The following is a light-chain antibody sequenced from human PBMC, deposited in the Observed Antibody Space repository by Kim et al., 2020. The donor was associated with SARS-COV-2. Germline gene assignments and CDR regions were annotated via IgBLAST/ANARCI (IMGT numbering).Light chain of an antibody. CDR2: YDS. CDR3: QVWDSSSDHVV. Sequence: APGKTARITCGGNNIGSKRVHGYRPKAGQAPVLVIYYDSDRPSGIPERFSGSNSGNTATLTISRVEAGDEADYYCQVWDSSSDHVVFGGGTQLTVL. CDR1: NIGSKR. J-gene: IGLJ2*01. V-gene: IGLV3-21*04.